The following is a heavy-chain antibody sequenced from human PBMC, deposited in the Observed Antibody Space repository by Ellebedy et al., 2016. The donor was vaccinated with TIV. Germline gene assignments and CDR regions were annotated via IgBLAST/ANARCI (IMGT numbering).Heavy chain of an antibody. CDR3: VVGPAGYYYGMDV. J-gene: IGHJ6*02. V-gene: IGHV3-64D*06. CDR1: GFTFSSYA. CDR2: ISSNGGST. Sequence: GGSLRLXXAASGFTFSSYAMHWVRQAPGKGLEYVSAISSNGGSTYYADSVKGRFTISRDNSKNTLYLQMSSLRAEDTAVYYCVVGPAGYYYGMDVWGQGTTVTVSS. D-gene: IGHD1-26*01.